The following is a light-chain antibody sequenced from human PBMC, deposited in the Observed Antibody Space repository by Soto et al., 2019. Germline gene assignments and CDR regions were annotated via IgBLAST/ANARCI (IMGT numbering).Light chain of an antibody. CDR3: QQRVNWPLT. J-gene: IGKJ1*01. CDR2: DAS. V-gene: IGKV3-11*01. Sequence: EIVLTQSPATLSLSPGERATLSCRASQSVSSYLAWYQQKPGQAPRLLIYDASNGATGIPARFSGSGSGTDFTLTITSLEPEDFAVYYCQQRVNWPLTFGQGTKVEIK. CDR1: QSVSSY.